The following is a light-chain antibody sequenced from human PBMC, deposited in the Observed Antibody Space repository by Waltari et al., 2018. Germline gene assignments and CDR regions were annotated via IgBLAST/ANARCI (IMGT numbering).Light chain of an antibody. V-gene: IGKV3-11*01. CDR3: QQRSSWPPT. Sequence: IVLTQSPATLSLSPGERATVSCRASQSVRRYLAWYQQKPGQAPRLLIYDASNRATGIPARFSGGGSGTDFTLTISSLAPEDFAVYYCQQRSSWPPTFGQGTKVEIK. CDR2: DAS. J-gene: IGKJ1*01. CDR1: QSVRRY.